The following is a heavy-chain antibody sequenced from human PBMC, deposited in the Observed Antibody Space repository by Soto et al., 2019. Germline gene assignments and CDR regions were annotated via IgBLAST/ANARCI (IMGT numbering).Heavy chain of an antibody. J-gene: IGHJ4*02. D-gene: IGHD3-9*01. CDR1: GFTVNSNY. CDR3: ATLTKYDILTGFYPC. CDR2: IYSDGST. V-gene: IGHV3-66*01. Sequence: EVQLVESGGGSVQPGGSLRLSCAASGFTVNSNYMSWVRQAPGKGLEWVSVIYSDGSTYYADSVKGRFIISRDNSNNTLYFQMNSLRAEDTAVYYCATLTKYDILTGFYPCWGQGTLVTVSS.